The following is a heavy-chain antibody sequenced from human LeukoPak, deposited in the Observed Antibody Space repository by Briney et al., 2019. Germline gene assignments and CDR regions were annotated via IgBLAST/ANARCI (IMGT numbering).Heavy chain of an antibody. CDR1: GYTFTSYY. CDR3: ARDLHGHCGGGCYSLED. J-gene: IGHJ4*02. D-gene: IGHD2-21*02. CDR2: INPSGGST. Sequence: RASVKVSCKASGYTFTSYYMHWVRQAPGQGLEWMGIINPSGGSTSYAQKFQGRVTMTRDTSTSTVYMELSSLRSEDTAVYYCARDLHGHCGGGCYSLEDWGQGTLVTVSS. V-gene: IGHV1-46*01.